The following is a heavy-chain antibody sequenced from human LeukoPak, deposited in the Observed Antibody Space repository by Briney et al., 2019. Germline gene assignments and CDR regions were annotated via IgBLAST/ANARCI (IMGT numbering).Heavy chain of an antibody. J-gene: IGHJ4*02. Sequence: ASVKVSCKASGYTFTSYYMHWVRQAPGHGLERMGIINPSGGSTSYAQKFQDRVTMTRDTSTSTVYMELSSLRSEDTAVYYCARPFSGYYSFDYWGQGTLVTVSS. D-gene: IGHD3-22*01. CDR2: INPSGGST. V-gene: IGHV1-46*01. CDR3: ARPFSGYYSFDY. CDR1: GYTFTSYY.